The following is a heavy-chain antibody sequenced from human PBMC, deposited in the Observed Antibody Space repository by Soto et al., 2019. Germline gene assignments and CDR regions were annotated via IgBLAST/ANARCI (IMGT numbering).Heavy chain of an antibody. D-gene: IGHD6-19*01. Sequence: SVKVSCKASGGTFSSYTISWVRQAPGQGLEWMGRIIPILGIANYAQKFQGRVTITADKSTSTAYMELSSLRSEDTAVYYCARDPGYSSDIEYFQHWGQGTLVTVSS. V-gene: IGHV1-69*04. J-gene: IGHJ1*01. CDR1: GGTFSSYT. CDR2: IIPILGIA. CDR3: ARDPGYSSDIEYFQH.